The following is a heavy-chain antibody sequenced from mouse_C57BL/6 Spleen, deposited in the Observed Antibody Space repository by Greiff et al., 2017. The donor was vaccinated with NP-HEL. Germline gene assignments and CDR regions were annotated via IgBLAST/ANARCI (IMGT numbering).Heavy chain of an antibody. CDR1: GFTFSDYG. CDR2: ISSGSSTI. CDR3: ARGSFDY. Sequence: EVQRVEPGGGLVKPGGSLKLSCAASGFTFSDYGMHWVRQAPEKGLEWVAYISSGSSTIYYADTVKGRFTISRDNAKNTLFLQRTRLRSEDTAMYYCARGSFDYWGQGTTLTVSS. J-gene: IGHJ2*01. V-gene: IGHV5-17*01.